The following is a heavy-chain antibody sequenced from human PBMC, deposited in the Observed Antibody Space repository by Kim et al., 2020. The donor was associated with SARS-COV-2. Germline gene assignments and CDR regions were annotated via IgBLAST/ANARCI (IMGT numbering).Heavy chain of an antibody. Sequence: GGSLRLSCAASGFTFSRYAMHWVRQAPGKGLEWLAVISFDGSQTKYVDSVPGRFTISRDNSKKTLYLEMNSVTNEDMAVYFCAKEARYESGIFFCYYYGMDVWGQGTTVTVSS. CDR1: GFTFSRYA. J-gene: IGHJ6*02. D-gene: IGHD2-21*01. V-gene: IGHV3-30*18. CDR3: AKEARYESGIFFCYYYGMDV. CDR2: ISFDGSQT.